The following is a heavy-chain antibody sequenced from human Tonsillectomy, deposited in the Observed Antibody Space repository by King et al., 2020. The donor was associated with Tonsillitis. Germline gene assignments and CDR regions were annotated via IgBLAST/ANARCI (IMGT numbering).Heavy chain of an antibody. CDR3: ARDHGGFDI. D-gene: IGHD3-16*01. V-gene: IGHV3-66*01. Sequence: VQLVESGGGLVQPGGSLRLSCAASGCTVSSNYMIWVRQAPGKGLEWGSVSYSGGSTYYADSVKGRFTISRDNSKNTLYLQMNSLRAEDTAVYYCARDHGGFDIWGQGTMVTVSS. J-gene: IGHJ3*02. CDR1: GCTVSSNY. CDR2: SYSGGST.